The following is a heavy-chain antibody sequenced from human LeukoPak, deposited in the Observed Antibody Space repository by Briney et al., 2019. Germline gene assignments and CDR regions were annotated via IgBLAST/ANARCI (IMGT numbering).Heavy chain of an antibody. Sequence: PGGSLRLSCAASGFTFSSAALTWVRQAPGKGLEWVSTITASDDKTYYADSVKGRFTISRDFSRNTVGLQMNSLRIEDTAIYYCAKGPQLYSGYHPDYWGQGTLVTVSS. CDR2: ITASDDKT. J-gene: IGHJ4*02. D-gene: IGHD5-12*01. V-gene: IGHV3-23*01. CDR3: AKGPQLYSGYHPDY. CDR1: GFTFSSAA.